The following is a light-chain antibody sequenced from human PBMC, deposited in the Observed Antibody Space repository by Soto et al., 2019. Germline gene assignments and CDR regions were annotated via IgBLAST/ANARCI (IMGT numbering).Light chain of an antibody. J-gene: IGKJ1*01. CDR3: QQYGNSPKT. CDR1: QSVTSSY. V-gene: IGKV3-20*01. CDR2: AAS. Sequence: EIVLTQSPGTLSLSPGERATLSCRASQSVTSSYLAWYQQKPGQAPRLLIYAASSRATGIPDRFSGSGSGTDFTLTISRLEPEDCAVYYCQQYGNSPKTLGQGTKVEIK.